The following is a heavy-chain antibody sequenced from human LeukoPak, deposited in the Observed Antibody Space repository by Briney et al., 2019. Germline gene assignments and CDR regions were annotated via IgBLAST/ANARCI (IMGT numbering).Heavy chain of an antibody. D-gene: IGHD6-19*01. Sequence: SETLSLTCTVSGGSISSGGYYWSWIRQPPGKGLEWIGYIYSSGSTYYNPSLKSRVTISVDTSKNQFSLKLSSVTAADTAVYYCARGYSSGWYQDDWFDPWGQGTLVTVSS. CDR2: IYSSGST. V-gene: IGHV4-31*03. CDR3: ARGYSSGWYQDDWFDP. CDR1: GGSISSGGYY. J-gene: IGHJ5*02.